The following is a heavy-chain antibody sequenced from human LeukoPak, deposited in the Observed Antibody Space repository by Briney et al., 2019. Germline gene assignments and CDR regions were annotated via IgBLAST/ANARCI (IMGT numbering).Heavy chain of an antibody. D-gene: IGHD2-15*01. V-gene: IGHV3-48*01. CDR3: AKETVVVVAATPDAFDI. J-gene: IGHJ3*02. CDR1: GFTFSSYS. CDR2: ISSSSTI. Sequence: PGGSLRLSCAASGFTFSSYSMNWVRQAPGKGLEWVSYISSSSTIYYADSVKDRFTISRDNSKNTLYLQMNSLRAEDTAVYYCAKETVVVVAATPDAFDIWGQGTMVTVSS.